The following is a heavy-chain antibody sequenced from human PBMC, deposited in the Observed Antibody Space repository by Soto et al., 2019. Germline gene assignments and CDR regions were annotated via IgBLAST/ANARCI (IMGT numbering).Heavy chain of an antibody. J-gene: IGHJ6*03. Sequence: ASVKVSCKASGYTFTSYDINWVRQATGQGLEWMGWMNPNSGNTGYAQKFQGRVTMTRNTSISTAYMELSSLRSEDTAVYYCARGTPAAGTFYYYMDVWGKGTTVTVSS. CDR3: ARGTPAAGTFYYYMDV. V-gene: IGHV1-8*01. CDR1: GYTFTSYD. CDR2: MNPNSGNT. D-gene: IGHD6-13*01.